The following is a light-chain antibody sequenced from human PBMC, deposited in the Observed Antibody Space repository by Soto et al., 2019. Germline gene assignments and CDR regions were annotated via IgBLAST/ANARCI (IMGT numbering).Light chain of an antibody. J-gene: IGLJ1*01. CDR2: DVN. CDR3: CSYAGSTYV. V-gene: IGLV2-11*01. CDR1: SSDVGSYNY. Sequence: QSALTQPRSVSGSPGQSVTISCTGTSSDVGSYNYVSWYQQHPDKAPKTLIFDVNKRPLGVPDRFSGSKSGNTASLTISGLQPEDEADYYCCSYAGSTYVFGIGTKLTVL.